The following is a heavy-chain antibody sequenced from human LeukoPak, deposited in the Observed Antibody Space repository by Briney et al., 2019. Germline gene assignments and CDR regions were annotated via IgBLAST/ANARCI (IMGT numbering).Heavy chain of an antibody. Sequence: GSSVKVSCKASGGTFSSYAISWVRQAPGQGLEWMGGIIPIFGTANYAQKFQGRVTITADKSTSTAYMELSSLRSGDTAVYYCARHSSKVAPIDYWGQGTLVTVSS. V-gene: IGHV1-69*06. CDR2: IIPIFGTA. D-gene: IGHD2-15*01. CDR3: ARHSSKVAPIDY. CDR1: GGTFSSYA. J-gene: IGHJ4*02.